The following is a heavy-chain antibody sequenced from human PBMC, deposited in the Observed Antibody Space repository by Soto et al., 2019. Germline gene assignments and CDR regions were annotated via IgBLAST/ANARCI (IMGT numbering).Heavy chain of an antibody. CDR3: ARATTNFDY. CDR1: GYTFTSYG. D-gene: IGHD1-26*01. J-gene: IGHJ4*02. Sequence: ASVKVSCKASGYTFTSYGISWVRQAPGQGVEWMGWISAYNGNTNYAQKLQGRVSMTTDTSTSTAYLELRSLPSDDTAVYYCARATTNFDYWGQGTLVTVCS. CDR2: ISAYNGNT. V-gene: IGHV1-18*01.